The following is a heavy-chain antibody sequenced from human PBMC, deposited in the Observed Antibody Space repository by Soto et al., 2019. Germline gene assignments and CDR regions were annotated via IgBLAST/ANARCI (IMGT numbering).Heavy chain of an antibody. CDR2: ISAYNGNT. CDR1: GYTFTSYG. V-gene: IGHV1-18*01. J-gene: IGHJ4*02. Sequence: GASVKVSCKASGYTFTSYGISWVRQAPGQGLEWMGWISAYNGNTNYAQKLQGRVTMTTDTSTSTAYMELRSLRSDDTAAYYCARDLIAVALTDLFDYWGQGTLVTVSS. D-gene: IGHD6-19*01. CDR3: ARDLIAVALTDLFDY.